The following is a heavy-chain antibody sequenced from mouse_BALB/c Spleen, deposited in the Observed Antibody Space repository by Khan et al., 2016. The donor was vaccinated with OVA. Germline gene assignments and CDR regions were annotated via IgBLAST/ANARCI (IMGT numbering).Heavy chain of an antibody. J-gene: IGHJ3*01. CDR1: GYTFTSYY. V-gene: IGHV1S81*02. CDR3: TRRGTARATLWFAY. D-gene: IGHD3-2*01. CDR2: INPSNGGT. Sequence: QVRLQQSGAELVKPGASVKLSCKASGYTFTSYYMYWLKQRPGQGLEWIGEINPSNGGTNFNEKFKSKATLTVDKSYSTAYMQLRSLTSEDSAADYGTRRGTARATLWFAYWGQGTLVTVSA.